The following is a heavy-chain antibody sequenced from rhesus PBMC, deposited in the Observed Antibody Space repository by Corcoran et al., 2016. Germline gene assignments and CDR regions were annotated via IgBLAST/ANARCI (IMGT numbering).Heavy chain of an antibody. CDR1: GGSLSSSY. J-gene: IGHJ3*01. CDR3: ARGGRGYSYRDAFDF. D-gene: IGHD5-12*01. Sequence: QLQLQESGLGLVKPSETLSLPCAVSGGSLSSSYWSWFRQAPGKGLEWIGYIYVSGSNTNDNPALKSRVTLSVDTSKNQLSLKLSSVTAADTAVYYCARGGRGYSYRDAFDFWGQGLRVTVSS. CDR2: IYVSGSNT. V-gene: IGHV4-169*01.